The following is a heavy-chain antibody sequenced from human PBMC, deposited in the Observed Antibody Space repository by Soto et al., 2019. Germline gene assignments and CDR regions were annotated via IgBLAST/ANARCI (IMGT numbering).Heavy chain of an antibody. CDR3: AKDPSLGYCSGGSCYSGAFDI. J-gene: IGHJ3*02. CDR2: ISGSGGST. Sequence: GGSLRLSCAASGFTFSSYAMSWVRQAPGKGLEWVSAISGSGGSTYYADSVKGRFTISRDNSKNTLYLQMNSLRAEDTAVYYCAKDPSLGYCSGGSCYSGAFDIWAKGQWSPSPQ. D-gene: IGHD2-15*01. V-gene: IGHV3-23*01. CDR1: GFTFSSYA.